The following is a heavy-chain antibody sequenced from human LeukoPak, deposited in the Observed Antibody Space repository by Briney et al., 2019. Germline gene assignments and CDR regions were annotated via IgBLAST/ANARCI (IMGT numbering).Heavy chain of an antibody. CDR1: GFTFRNYE. J-gene: IGHJ4*02. D-gene: IGHD3-22*01. CDR2: ISSSGSTI. CDR3: AGVDSSGYYPIDY. Sequence: GGSLRLSCAASGFTFRNYEMNWVRQAPGKGLEWVSYISSSGSTIYYADSVKGRFTISRDNAKNSLYLQMNSLRAEDTAVYYCAGVDSSGYYPIDYWGQGSLVTVSS. V-gene: IGHV3-48*03.